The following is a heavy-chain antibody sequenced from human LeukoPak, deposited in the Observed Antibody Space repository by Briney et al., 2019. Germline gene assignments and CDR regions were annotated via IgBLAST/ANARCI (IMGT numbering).Heavy chain of an antibody. CDR2: ISGSGGRT. D-gene: IGHD3-22*01. CDR3: AKRGVVIRVILVGFHKEAYYFDS. CDR1: GITLSNYG. J-gene: IGHJ4*02. Sequence: GGSLRLSCAVSGITLSNYGMSWVRQAPGKGLEWVAGISGSGGRTNYADSVKGRFSISRDNPNNTLYLQMNSLRAEDTAMYFCAKRGVVIRVILVGFHKEAYYFDSWGQGALVTVSS. V-gene: IGHV3-23*01.